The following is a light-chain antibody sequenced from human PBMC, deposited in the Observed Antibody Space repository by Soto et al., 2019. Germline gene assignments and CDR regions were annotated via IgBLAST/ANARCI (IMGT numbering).Light chain of an antibody. Sequence: ETVLTQSPATLSLSPGERVTLSCRATQSVDTKLVWYQQRYGQAPRLLIYDASNRATAIPARFSGSGSGTDFTLTISSREPEDSAVYYCRQSSNWPPLTFGGGTKVEIK. CDR3: RQSSNWPPLT. CDR1: QSVDTK. V-gene: IGKV3-11*01. J-gene: IGKJ4*01. CDR2: DAS.